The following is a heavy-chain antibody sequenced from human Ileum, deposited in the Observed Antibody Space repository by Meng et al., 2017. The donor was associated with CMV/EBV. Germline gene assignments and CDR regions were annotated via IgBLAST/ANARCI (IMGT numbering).Heavy chain of an antibody. V-gene: IGHV1-18*04. D-gene: IGHD7-27*01. Sequence: QVHLLQSGAEVKKPGASVKISCKTSGYTFTDHNTGWVRQAPGQGLEWVGWISLGNGQTVYGHKVQGRVTVTTDTSTSTAYMELRSLRSDDTAMYYCARDVWGFDYWGQGTLVTVDS. CDR3: ARDVWGFDY. CDR1: GYTFTDHN. CDR2: ISLGNGQT. J-gene: IGHJ4*02.